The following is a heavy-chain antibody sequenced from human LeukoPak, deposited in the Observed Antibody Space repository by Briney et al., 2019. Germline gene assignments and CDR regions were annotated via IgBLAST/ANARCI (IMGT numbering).Heavy chain of an antibody. CDR2: ISGDGGST. J-gene: IGHJ5*02. CDR1: GFTFDDYG. Sequence: PTGGSLRRSCAASGFTFDDYGRHWVRQAPGKGLEWVPLISGDGGSTYYADSVKGRFTISRDNSKNSLYLQMNSLRTEDTALYYCTSPYSRSWNHWGQGTLVTVSS. V-gene: IGHV3-43*02. CDR3: TSPYSRSWNH. D-gene: IGHD6-13*01.